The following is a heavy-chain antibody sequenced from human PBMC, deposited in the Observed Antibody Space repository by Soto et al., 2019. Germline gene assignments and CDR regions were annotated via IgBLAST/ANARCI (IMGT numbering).Heavy chain of an antibody. CDR1: GFTVSSNY. J-gene: IGHJ6*03. CDR2: IYSGGST. D-gene: IGHD2-2*01. CDR3: AALGYCSSTSCHGGMDV. Sequence: GGSLRLSCAASGFTVSSNYMSWVRQAPGKGLEWVSVIYSGGSTYYADSVKGRFTISRDNSKNTLYLQMNSLRAEDTAVYYCAALGYCSSTSCHGGMDVWGKGTTVTVSS. V-gene: IGHV3-66*01.